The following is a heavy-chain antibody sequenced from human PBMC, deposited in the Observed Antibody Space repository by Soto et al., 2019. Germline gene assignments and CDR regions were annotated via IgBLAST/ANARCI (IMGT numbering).Heavy chain of an antibody. CDR2: IIPIFGTA. CDR1: GGTFSSYA. J-gene: IGHJ5*02. CDR3: ARGPLRYQLLLYNWFDP. V-gene: IGHV1-69*13. D-gene: IGHD2-2*01. Sequence: ASVKVSCKASGGTFSSYAISWVRQAPGQGLEWMGGIIPIFGTANYAQKFQGRVTITADESTSTAYMELSSLRSEDTAVYYCARGPLRYQLLLYNWFDPWGQGTLVTVSS.